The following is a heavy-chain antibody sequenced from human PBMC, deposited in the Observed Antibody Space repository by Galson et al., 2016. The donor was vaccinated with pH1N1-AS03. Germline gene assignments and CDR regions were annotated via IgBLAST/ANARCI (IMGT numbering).Heavy chain of an antibody. J-gene: IGHJ4*02. CDR2: ISGDGGTT. D-gene: IGHD3-9*01. V-gene: IGHV3-74*01. Sequence: SLRLSCAASRFSIKDYWMHWVRQAPGKGLVWVSRISGDGGTTSYADSVKGRFTISRDNAKNTLYLQMNSLRAEDTAVYYCLDWGNYWGQGSLVTVSS. CDR1: RFSIKDYW. CDR3: LDWGNY.